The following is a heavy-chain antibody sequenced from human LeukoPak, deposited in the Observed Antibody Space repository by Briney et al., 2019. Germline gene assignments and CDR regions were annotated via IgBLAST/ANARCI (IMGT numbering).Heavy chain of an antibody. CDR3: AAGRSGYLFQ. V-gene: IGHV4-4*07. D-gene: IGHD3-22*01. Sequence: TSETLSLTCTVSGGSISSYYWSWIRQPAGKGLEWIGRIYTSGSTNYNPSLKSRVTMSLDTSKNHFSLRLTSITAADTAVYYCAAGRSGYLFQWGQGTLVTVSS. CDR1: GGSISSYY. CDR2: IYTSGST. J-gene: IGHJ4*02.